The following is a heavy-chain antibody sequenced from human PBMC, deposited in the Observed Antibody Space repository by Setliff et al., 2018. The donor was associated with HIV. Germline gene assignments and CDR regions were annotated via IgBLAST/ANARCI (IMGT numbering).Heavy chain of an antibody. CDR1: GYTFTTYG. J-gene: IGHJ4*02. D-gene: IGHD2-2*01. CDR3: TKVGYCSSASCYASDY. V-gene: IGHV1-18*01. CDR2: ISTYNGNT. Sequence: ASVKVSCKASGYTFTTYGITWVRQAPGQGLEWMGWISTYNGNTNYAQKFQGRVTMTTVTSTSTAYMELRSLKTEGTAVYYCTKVGYCSSASCYASDYWGQGTLVTVSS.